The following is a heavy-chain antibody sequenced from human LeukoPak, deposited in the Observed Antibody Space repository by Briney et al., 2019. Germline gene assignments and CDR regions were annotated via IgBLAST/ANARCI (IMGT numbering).Heavy chain of an antibody. CDR3: ANNDYNNPEG. CDR2: ISGRGGRT. Sequence: GGSLRLSCVASGFTLSNYDMSWVRQAPGRGLAWVSAISGRGGRTYYADSVKGRFTISRDNPKNTLYLQMNSLRAEDTAVYYCANNDYNNPEGWGQGTVVTVSS. V-gene: IGHV3-23*01. J-gene: IGHJ4*02. D-gene: IGHD4-11*01. CDR1: GFTLSNYD.